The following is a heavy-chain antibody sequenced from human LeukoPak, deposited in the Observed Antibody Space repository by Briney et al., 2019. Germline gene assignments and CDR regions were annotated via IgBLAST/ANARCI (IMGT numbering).Heavy chain of an antibody. V-gene: IGHV1-69*05. D-gene: IGHD2-21*02. Sequence: SVKVSCKASGGTFSSSAISWVRQAPGQGLEWMGGIIPIFGTANYAQKFQGRVTITTDESTSTAYMELSSLRSEDTAVYYCARGPVVTADYYYYMDVWGKGTTVTVSS. CDR3: ARGPVVTADYYYYMDV. CDR1: GGTFSSSA. J-gene: IGHJ6*03. CDR2: IIPIFGTA.